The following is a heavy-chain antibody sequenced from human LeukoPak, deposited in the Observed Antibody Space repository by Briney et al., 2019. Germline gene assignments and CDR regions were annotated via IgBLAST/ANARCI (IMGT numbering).Heavy chain of an antibody. V-gene: IGHV1-69*13. CDR3: ARAIVAVTTPNGAFDI. D-gene: IGHD4-11*01. J-gene: IGHJ3*02. CDR1: GGTFSGSA. Sequence: ASVKVSCKASGGTFSGSAISWVRQAPGQGLEWMGGVIPIFGTANYAQKFQGRVTITADESTSTAYMELNSLRSEDSAVYYRARAIVAVTTPNGAFDIWGQGTMVTVSS. CDR2: VIPIFGTA.